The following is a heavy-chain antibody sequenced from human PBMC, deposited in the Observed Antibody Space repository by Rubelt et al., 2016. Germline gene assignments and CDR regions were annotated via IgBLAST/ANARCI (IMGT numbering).Heavy chain of an antibody. J-gene: IGHJ5*02. V-gene: IGHV1-18*01. CDR1: GYTFTSYG. Sequence: QVQLVQSGAEVKKPGASVKVSCKASGYTFTSYGISWVRQATGQGLEWMGWISAYNGNTNYAQKLQGRVTMTTDTSTSTAYMELRSLRSDDTAVYYCARVMITFGGVIEVGWFDPWGQGTLVTVSS. CDR2: ISAYNGNT. D-gene: IGHD3-16*02. CDR3: ARVMITFGGVIEVGWFDP.